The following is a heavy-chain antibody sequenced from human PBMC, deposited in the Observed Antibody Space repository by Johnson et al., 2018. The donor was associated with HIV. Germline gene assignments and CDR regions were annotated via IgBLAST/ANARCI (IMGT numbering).Heavy chain of an antibody. CDR2: IRYDGSNK. Sequence: QVQLVESGGGVVRPGGSLRLSCAASGFTFDDYGMSWVRQAPGKGLEWVAFIRYDGSNKYYADSVKGRFTLARDNSKNTLYLQVNSLRAEDTAVYCCAKPRQPSDAFDIWGQGTMVTVSS. D-gene: IGHD6-13*01. CDR3: AKPRQPSDAFDI. J-gene: IGHJ3*02. V-gene: IGHV3-30*02. CDR1: GFTFDDYG.